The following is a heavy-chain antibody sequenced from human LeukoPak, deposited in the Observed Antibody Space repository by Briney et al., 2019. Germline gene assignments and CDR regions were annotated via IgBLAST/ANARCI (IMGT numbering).Heavy chain of an antibody. Sequence: SETLSLTCTVSGGSISSGSYYWSWIRQPAGKGLEWIGRIYTSGSTNYNPSLKSRVTISVDTSKNQFSLKLSSVTAADTAVYYCARDGPAYYYDSSGPRFDYWGQGTLVTVSS. D-gene: IGHD3-22*01. V-gene: IGHV4-61*02. CDR2: IYTSGST. CDR1: GGSISSGSYY. J-gene: IGHJ4*02. CDR3: ARDGPAYYYDSSGPRFDY.